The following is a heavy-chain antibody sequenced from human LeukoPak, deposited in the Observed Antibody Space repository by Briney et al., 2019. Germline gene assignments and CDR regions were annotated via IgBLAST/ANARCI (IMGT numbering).Heavy chain of an antibody. V-gene: IGHV4-31*03. Sequence: SEALSLCYSVSGGSTSSGVYFWNWIRQLPGKGLECVGYISYSGITYYNLSLKSRITISLATSKNQLSLKLISLTAAAKAGYYWAAISYIVSSGFGSWGQGTLVTVSS. J-gene: IGHJ5*02. CDR1: GGSTSSGVYF. D-gene: IGHD2-21*01. CDR3: AAISYIVSSGFGS. CDR2: ISYSGIT.